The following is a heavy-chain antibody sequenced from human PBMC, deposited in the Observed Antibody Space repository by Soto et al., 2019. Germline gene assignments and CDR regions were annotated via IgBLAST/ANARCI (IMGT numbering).Heavy chain of an antibody. J-gene: IGHJ4*02. CDR2: ITPYNGNA. D-gene: IGHD1-26*01. CDR3: SRARMFSGAHHDY. Sequence: QVHLVQSGAVVENPGASVKVSCKASGYTFTNFGINWVRQAPGQGLEWVGWITPYNGNANYPQKHQDRLTITTDTSTNTAYLDLRSLRSDDTAVYFCSRARMFSGAHHDYWGQGTRVTVSS. CDR1: GYTFTNFG. V-gene: IGHV1-18*04.